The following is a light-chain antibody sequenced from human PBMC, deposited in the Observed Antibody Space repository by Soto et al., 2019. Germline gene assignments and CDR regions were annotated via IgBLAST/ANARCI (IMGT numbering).Light chain of an antibody. CDR3: CSYAGSNYV. Sequence: QSALTQPRSVSGSPGQSVTISCTGASSDVGSYIYVSWYQQHPGKAPKLMIYDVSKRPSGVPDRFSGSKSGNTASLTISGLQAEDEADYYCCSYAGSNYVVGTGTKVTVL. CDR2: DVS. V-gene: IGLV2-11*01. J-gene: IGLJ1*01. CDR1: SSDVGSYIY.